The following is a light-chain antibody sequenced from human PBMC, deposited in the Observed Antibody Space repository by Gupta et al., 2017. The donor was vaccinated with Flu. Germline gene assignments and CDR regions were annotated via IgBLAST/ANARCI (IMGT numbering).Light chain of an antibody. J-gene: IGKJ1*01. V-gene: IGKV2-28*01. CDR1: QSLLHSNGYTY. Sequence: VTPGEPASISCRSSQSLLHSNGYTYLDWYLQKPGQSPQLLIYLGSNRASGVPDRFSGSGSGTDFTLKISRVEAEDVGVYYCMQALHSSKTFGQGTKVEIK. CDR2: LGS. CDR3: MQALHSSKT.